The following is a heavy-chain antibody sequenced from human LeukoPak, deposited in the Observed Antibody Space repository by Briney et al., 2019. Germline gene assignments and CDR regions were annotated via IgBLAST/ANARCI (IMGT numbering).Heavy chain of an antibody. Sequence: GGSLRLSCTASEFSISHYAMSWVRQAPGKGLEWVSADTSSTTSTYYASSVRGRFTISRDNSMHTLYLQMNSLRADDTAVYYCSKAPLGACAGAVCYYLDVWGKGTTVIVSS. CDR3: SKAPLGACAGAVCYYLDV. V-gene: IGHV3-23*01. CDR1: EFSISHYA. J-gene: IGHJ6*03. D-gene: IGHD2-8*02. CDR2: DTSSTTST.